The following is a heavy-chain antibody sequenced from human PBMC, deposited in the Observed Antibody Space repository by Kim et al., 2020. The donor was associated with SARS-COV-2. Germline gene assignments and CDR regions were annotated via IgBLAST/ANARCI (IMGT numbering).Heavy chain of an antibody. CDR1: SDSISSYY. D-gene: IGHD6-13*01. CDR3: TRSEGRGSWHQFDY. J-gene: IGHJ4*02. CDR2: IYYSGST. V-gene: IGHV4-59*01. Sequence: SETLSLTCTVSSDSISSYYWSWIRQLPGKGLECLGYIYYSGSTDYNPSLKSRVTISWDTSKNQVSLDVTSVSAADTAVYYCTRSEGRGSWHQFDYWGQG.